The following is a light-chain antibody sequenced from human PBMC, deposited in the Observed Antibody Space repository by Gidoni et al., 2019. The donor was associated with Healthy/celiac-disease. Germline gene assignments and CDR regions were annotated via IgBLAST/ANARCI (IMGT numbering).Light chain of an antibody. Sequence: EIVLTQSPATLSLSPGERATLSCRASQGVSSYLAWYQQKPGQDPRLLIYDASNRASGIPARFSGSWSGTDFTLTISSLEPEDFAVYYCQQRSNWPTFXQXTKLEIK. CDR3: QQRSNWPT. V-gene: IGKV3-11*01. J-gene: IGKJ2*01. CDR1: QGVSSY. CDR2: DAS.